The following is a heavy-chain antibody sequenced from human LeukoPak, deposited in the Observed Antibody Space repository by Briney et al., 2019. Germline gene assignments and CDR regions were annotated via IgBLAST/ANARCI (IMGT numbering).Heavy chain of an antibody. CDR2: MYYSGST. Sequence: SETLSLTCTVSGGSISSSSYYWGWVRQPPGKGLEWIGSMYYSGSTYYNTSLKSRVTIPVDTSKKQFSMKQSSVTAADTAVYYCARGYCSGGSCYLIDYWGQGTLVTVSS. CDR3: ARGYCSGGSCYLIDY. J-gene: IGHJ4*02. D-gene: IGHD2-15*01. V-gene: IGHV4-39*07. CDR1: GGSISSSSYY.